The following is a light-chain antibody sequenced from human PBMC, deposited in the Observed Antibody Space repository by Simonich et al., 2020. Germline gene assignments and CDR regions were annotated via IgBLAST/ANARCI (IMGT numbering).Light chain of an antibody. Sequence: NFMLTQPHSVSESPGKTVTISCTRSSGSIASNYVQWYQQRPGSAPTTVIYEDNHRPSGVPDRFSGSIDSSSNSASLTISGLKTEDEADYYCQSYDSPWVFGGGTKLTVL. CDR2: EDN. V-gene: IGLV6-57*03. CDR1: SGSIASNY. CDR3: QSYDSPWV. J-gene: IGLJ3*02.